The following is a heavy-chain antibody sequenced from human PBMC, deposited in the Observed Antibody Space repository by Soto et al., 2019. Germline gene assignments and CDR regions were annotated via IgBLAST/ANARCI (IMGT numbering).Heavy chain of an antibody. CDR2: ISGSGGST. CDR3: AKDGIDYYDSSGYPVVFGY. V-gene: IGHV3-23*01. CDR1: GFTFSSYA. J-gene: IGHJ4*02. D-gene: IGHD3-22*01. Sequence: LRLSCAASGFTFSSYAMSWVRQAPGKGLEWVSAISGSGGSTYYADSVKGRFTISRDNSKNTLYLQMNSLRAEDTAVYYCAKDGIDYYDSSGYPVVFGYWGQGTLVTVSS.